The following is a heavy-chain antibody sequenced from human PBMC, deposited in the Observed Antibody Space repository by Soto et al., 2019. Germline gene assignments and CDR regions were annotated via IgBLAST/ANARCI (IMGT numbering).Heavy chain of an antibody. CDR2: IRKRINSYTT. CDR1: GFTFSDHY. J-gene: IGHJ4*02. V-gene: IGHV3-72*01. Sequence: GGSLRLSCAASGFTFSDHYMDWVRQAPGKGLEWVGRIRKRINSYTTEYAASVKGGFTISRDDSKNSLYLQMNSLKTDDTAVYYCARVMVVAGHYYFDYWGQGTLVTVSS. CDR3: ARVMVVAGHYYFDY. D-gene: IGHD6-19*01.